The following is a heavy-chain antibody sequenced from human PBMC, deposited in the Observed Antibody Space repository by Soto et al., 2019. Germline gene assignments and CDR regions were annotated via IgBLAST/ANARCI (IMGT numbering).Heavy chain of an antibody. CDR2: ISYDGSNK. D-gene: IGHD3-16*01. CDR1: GFTFSSYA. Sequence: GGSLRLSCAASGFTFSSYAMHWVRQAPGKGLEWVAVISYDGSNKYYADSVKGRSTISRDNSKNTLYLQMNSLRAEDTAVYYCPGGPHYDYVCGIEGPFGIWSQGTMIIASS. J-gene: IGHJ3*02. CDR3: PGGPHYDYVCGIEGPFGI. V-gene: IGHV3-30-3*01.